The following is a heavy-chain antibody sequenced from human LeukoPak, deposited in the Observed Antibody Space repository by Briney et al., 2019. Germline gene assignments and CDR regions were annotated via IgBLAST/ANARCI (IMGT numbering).Heavy chain of an antibody. V-gene: IGHV4-31*03. J-gene: IGHJ3*02. Sequence: SETLSLTCTVSGGSISSGGYYWSWIRQHPGKGLEWIGYIYYSGSTCYNPSLKSRVTISVDTSKNQFSLKLSSVTAADTAVYYCARDLRWNTMVRGAAHDAFDIWGQGTMVTVSS. CDR1: GGSISSGGYY. CDR2: IYYSGST. CDR3: ARDLRWNTMVRGAAHDAFDI. D-gene: IGHD3-10*01.